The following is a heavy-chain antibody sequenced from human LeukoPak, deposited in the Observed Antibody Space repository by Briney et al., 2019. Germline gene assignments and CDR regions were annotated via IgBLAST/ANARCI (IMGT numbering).Heavy chain of an antibody. D-gene: IGHD2-2*01. CDR1: GFTFSNYW. V-gene: IGHV3-7*03. CDR2: TNPDGGTK. CDR3: WGYCSSTSCYAGPYDAFDI. Sequence: GGSLRLSCAASGFTFSNYWMSWVRQAPGKGLEWVANTNPDGGTKLYVDSVKGRFTISRDNAKNSLYLQMNSLRAEDTALYYCWGYCSSTSCYAGPYDAFDIWGQGTMVTVSS. J-gene: IGHJ3*02.